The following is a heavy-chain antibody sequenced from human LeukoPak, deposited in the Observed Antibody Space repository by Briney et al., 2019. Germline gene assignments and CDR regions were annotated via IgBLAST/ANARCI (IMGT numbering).Heavy chain of an antibody. Sequence: GESLKISCKGSGYSFTSYWIGWVRQMPGKGMEWMGIIYPGDSDTRYRPSFQGQVTIRADKPISTAYLQGSSLKASDTARYYWARHVRERASRFGVVIPYYMDVWDKGTTVTVPS. J-gene: IGHJ6*03. V-gene: IGHV5-51*01. CDR3: ARHVRERASRFGVVIPYYMDV. D-gene: IGHD3-3*01. CDR1: GYSFTSYW. CDR2: IYPGDSDT.